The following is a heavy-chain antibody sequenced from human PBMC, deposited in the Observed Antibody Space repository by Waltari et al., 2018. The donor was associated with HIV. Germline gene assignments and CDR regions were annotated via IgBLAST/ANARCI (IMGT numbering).Heavy chain of an antibody. CDR2: LYTSGST. CDR3: SRTSTGSDYYYQVDV. D-gene: IGHD2-21*02. CDR1: GGPINSGSYY. Sequence: QVQLQESGPGLVKTSQTLSLTCTVPGGPINSGSYYWNWIRQPAGKGLEWLGRLYTSGSTNYNPSLKSRVTMTADTSKNQFSLRLTSVTASDTAIYYCSRTSTGSDYYYQVDVWGQGTTVTVS. V-gene: IGHV4-61*02. J-gene: IGHJ6*02.